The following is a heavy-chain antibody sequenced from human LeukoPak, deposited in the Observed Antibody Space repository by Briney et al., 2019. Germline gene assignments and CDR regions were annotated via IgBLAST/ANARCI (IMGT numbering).Heavy chain of an antibody. Sequence: GGSLRLSCAASGFTFSSYWMNWVRQAPGKGLVWVSRINSDGSRTSYADSVKGRFTISRDNAKNTLYLQMNSLRAEDTAVYYCARDDHSDCTNDYWGQGTLVTVSS. J-gene: IGHJ4*02. CDR3: ARDDHSDCTNDY. V-gene: IGHV3-74*01. CDR1: GFTFSSYW. D-gene: IGHD2-21*02. CDR2: INSDGSRT.